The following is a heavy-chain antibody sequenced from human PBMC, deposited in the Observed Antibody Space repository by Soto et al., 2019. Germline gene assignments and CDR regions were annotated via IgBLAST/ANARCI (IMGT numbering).Heavy chain of an antibody. J-gene: IGHJ4*02. D-gene: IGHD4-17*01. CDR2: TYWDDDK. V-gene: IGHV2-5*02. CDR3: AHRQRTVYFDH. Sequence: QITLKESGPTLAKPTQTLTLTCTFSGFSLSTSGVGVGWIRQPPGKALEWLALTYWDDDKRYSPSLKSRLTITKDTSKNQVVLTMTNMDPVDTATYYCAHRQRTVYFDHWGQGTLVTVSS. CDR1: GFSLSTSGVG.